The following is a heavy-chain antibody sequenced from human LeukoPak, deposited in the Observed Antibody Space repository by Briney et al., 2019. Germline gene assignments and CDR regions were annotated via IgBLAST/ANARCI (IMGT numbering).Heavy chain of an antibody. CDR1: GGSISSSDYY. Sequence: SETLSLTCTVSGGSISSSDYYGAWIRQPPGKGLEWIGYIYYSGNTNYNPSLKSRVTISLDTSKNQFSLKLTSVTVADTAMYYCARRKAKTPNYFDYWGQGALVTVSS. CDR3: ARRKAKTPNYFDY. CDR2: IYYSGNT. J-gene: IGHJ4*02. V-gene: IGHV4-61*05.